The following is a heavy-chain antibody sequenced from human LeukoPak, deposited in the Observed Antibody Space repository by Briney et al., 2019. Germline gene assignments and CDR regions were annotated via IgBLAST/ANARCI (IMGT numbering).Heavy chain of an antibody. Sequence: SETLSLTCTVSGGSISSHYWSWIRQPPGKGLEWIGYIYYSGSTNYNPSLKSRVTISVDTSKNQFSLKLSSVTAADTAVYYCARVVQQLCLGGYYYYMDVWGKGTTVTVSS. CDR2: IYYSGST. J-gene: IGHJ6*03. CDR3: ARVVQQLCLGGYYYYMDV. D-gene: IGHD2-2*01. CDR1: GGSISSHY. V-gene: IGHV4-59*11.